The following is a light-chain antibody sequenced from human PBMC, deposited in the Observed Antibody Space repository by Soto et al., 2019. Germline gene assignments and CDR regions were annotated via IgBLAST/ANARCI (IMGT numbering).Light chain of an antibody. CDR2: EVS. V-gene: IGLV2-8*01. CDR1: SSDVGGYNY. CDR3: SSYAGSNKSV. J-gene: IGLJ1*01. Sequence: VLAQPPSASGSPGQSVTISCTGTSSDVGGYNYVSWYQQHPGKAPKLMIYEVSKRPSGVPDRFSGSKSGNTASLTVSGLQPEDEADYYCSSYAGSNKSVFGTGTKVTVL.